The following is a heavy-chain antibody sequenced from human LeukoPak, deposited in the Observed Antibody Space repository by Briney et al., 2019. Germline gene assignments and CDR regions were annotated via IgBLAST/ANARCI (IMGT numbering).Heavy chain of an antibody. V-gene: IGHV4-39*07. CDR1: GGSISSSSYY. J-gene: IGHJ4*02. D-gene: IGHD1/OR15-1a*01. Sequence: SETLSLTCTVSGGSISSSSYYWGWIRQPPGKGLEWIGSIYYSGSTYYNPSPKSRVTISVDTSKNQFSLKLSSVTAADTAVYYCARHPPEHASCWGRGTLVTVSS. CDR2: IYYSGST. CDR3: ARHPPEHASC.